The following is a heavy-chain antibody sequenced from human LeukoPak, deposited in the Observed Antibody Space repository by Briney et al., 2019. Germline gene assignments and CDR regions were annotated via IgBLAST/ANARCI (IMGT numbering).Heavy chain of an antibody. J-gene: IGHJ6*02. V-gene: IGHV3-11*06. CDR2: ISTSSSYT. Sequence: GGSLRLSCAASGFTFSDYSMSWIRQAPGKGLEWVSYISTSSSYTNYADSVKGRFTISRDNAKNSLYLQMNSLRAEDTAVYYCARVAYYYDSSGYYYSGYYYYGMDVWGQGTTVTVSS. D-gene: IGHD3-22*01. CDR1: GFTFSDYS. CDR3: ARVAYYYDSSGYYYSGYYYYGMDV.